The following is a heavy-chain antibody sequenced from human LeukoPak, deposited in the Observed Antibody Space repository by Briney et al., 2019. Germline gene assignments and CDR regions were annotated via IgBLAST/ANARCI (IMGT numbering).Heavy chain of an antibody. CDR1: GFTFRSYG. Sequence: GRSLRLSCAASGFTFRSYGMHWVRQAPGKGLEWVAVIWYDGSNKYYADSVKGRFTISRVNSKNTLYLQMNSLRAEDTAVYYCARDPRDGYTYYFDYWGQGTLVTVSS. CDR3: ARDPRDGYTYYFDY. V-gene: IGHV3-33*01. J-gene: IGHJ4*02. CDR2: IWYDGSNK. D-gene: IGHD5-24*01.